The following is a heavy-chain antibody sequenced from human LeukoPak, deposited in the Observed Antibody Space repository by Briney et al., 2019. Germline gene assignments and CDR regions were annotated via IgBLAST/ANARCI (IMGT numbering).Heavy chain of an antibody. V-gene: IGHV1-18*01. CDR2: ISAYNGNT. CDR3: ARDGDYYGSGGGIDY. J-gene: IGHJ4*02. CDR1: GYTFTSYG. Sequence: ASVKVSCKASGYTFTSYGISWVRQAPGQGLEWMGWISAYNGNTNYAQKLQGRVTMTTDTSTSTAYMELRSLRSDDTAVYYCARDGDYYGSGGGIDYWGQGTLVTVSS. D-gene: IGHD3-10*01.